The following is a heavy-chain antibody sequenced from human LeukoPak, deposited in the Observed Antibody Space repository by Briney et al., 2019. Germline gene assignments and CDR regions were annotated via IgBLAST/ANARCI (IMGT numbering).Heavy chain of an antibody. J-gene: IGHJ3*02. CDR1: GFTFSTCA. CDR2: IYSDGST. Sequence: GGSLRLSCAASGFTFSTCAMSWVRLAPGKGLEWVSVIYSDGSTYYADSVKGRFTISRDNSKNTLHLQMNSLRAEDTAVYYCARAQTGKREWLYAFDIWGLGTMVTVSS. V-gene: IGHV3-53*01. D-gene: IGHD3-3*01. CDR3: ARAQTGKREWLYAFDI.